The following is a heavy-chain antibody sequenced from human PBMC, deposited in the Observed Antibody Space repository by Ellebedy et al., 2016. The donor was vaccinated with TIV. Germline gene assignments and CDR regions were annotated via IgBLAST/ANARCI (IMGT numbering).Heavy chain of an antibody. J-gene: IGHJ3*02. Sequence: GESLKISCAASGFSFRSYWMSWVRQAPGKGLEWVANTKQDGSEKYYVDSVKGRFTISRDNAKNSLYLQMSSLRVEDTAVYYCATDGSYGDYRSPTHAFVMWGQGTMVAVSS. CDR1: GFSFRSYW. CDR2: TKQDGSEK. D-gene: IGHD3-16*01. V-gene: IGHV3-7*01. CDR3: ATDGSYGDYRSPTHAFVM.